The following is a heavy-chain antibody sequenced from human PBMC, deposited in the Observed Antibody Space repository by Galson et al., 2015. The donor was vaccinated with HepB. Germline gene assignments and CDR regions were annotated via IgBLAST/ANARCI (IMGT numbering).Heavy chain of an antibody. CDR3: ARDQGHHLVGATDVFDI. CDR2: ISHDGRSI. CDR1: GFTFSHYP. D-gene: IGHD1-26*01. V-gene: IGHV3-30*01. Sequence: SLRLSCAASGFTFSHYPMHWVRQAPGKGLEWVAVISHDGRSIKNADSVKGRFTISRDNSKNTLYLQMNSLRPEDTAVYYWARDQGHHLVGATDVFDIWGQGTLVTVSS. J-gene: IGHJ3*02.